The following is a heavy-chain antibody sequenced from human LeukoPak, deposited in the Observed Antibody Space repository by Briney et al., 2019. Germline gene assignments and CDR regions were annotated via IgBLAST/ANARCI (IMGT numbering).Heavy chain of an antibody. J-gene: IGHJ1*01. V-gene: IGHV4-59*01. CDR3: ARGGAARLHFQN. D-gene: IGHD6-6*01. CDR2: IYYSGST. CDR1: GGSISSYY. Sequence: PSETLSLTCTVSGGSISSYYWSWIRQPPGKGLEWIGCIYYSGSTDSNPSLKSRVTISVDTSKNQFSLKLRPVTAADTAVYYCARGGAARLHFQNWGQGTLVTVSS.